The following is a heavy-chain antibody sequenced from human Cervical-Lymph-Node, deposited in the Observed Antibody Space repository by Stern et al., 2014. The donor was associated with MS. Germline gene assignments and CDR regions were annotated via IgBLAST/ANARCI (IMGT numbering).Heavy chain of an antibody. CDR2: IWYDGSNR. Sequence: VQLVESGGGVVQPGRSLRLSFAASGFTFSSSDMHWVRQAPGKGLEWLAIIWYDGSNRYYADSVKGRFTISRDNSKNTLYLQMNSLRAEDTAVYYCAREGGNTAEYFQHWGQGTLVTVSS. J-gene: IGHJ1*01. CDR1: GFTFSSSD. D-gene: IGHD4-23*01. CDR3: AREGGNTAEYFQH. V-gene: IGHV3-33*01.